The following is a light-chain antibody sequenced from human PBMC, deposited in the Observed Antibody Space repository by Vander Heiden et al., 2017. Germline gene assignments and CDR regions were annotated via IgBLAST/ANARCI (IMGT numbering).Light chain of an antibody. V-gene: IGLV10-54*01. CDR2: RNN. J-gene: IGLJ3*02. Sequence: QAGLTQPPSVSKGLRQTATPTCTGNSNNVGNQGAAWLQQHQGHPPKLLSYRNNNRPSGISERLSASRSGNTASLTITGLQPEDEADYYCSAWDSSLSAWGFGGGTKLTVL. CDR3: SAWDSSLSAWG. CDR1: SNNVGNQG.